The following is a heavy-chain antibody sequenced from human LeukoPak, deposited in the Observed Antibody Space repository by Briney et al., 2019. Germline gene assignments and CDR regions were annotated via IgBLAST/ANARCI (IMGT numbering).Heavy chain of an antibody. Sequence: GGSLRLSCAASGFTFSSYSMNWVRQAPGKGLEWVSSISSSSSYIYYADSVKGRFTISRDNAKNSLYLQMNSLRAEDTAVYYCARYGIAAAGTFDYWGQGTLVTVSS. V-gene: IGHV3-21*01. CDR3: ARYGIAAAGTFDY. CDR2: ISSSSSYI. D-gene: IGHD6-13*01. CDR1: GFTFSSYS. J-gene: IGHJ4*02.